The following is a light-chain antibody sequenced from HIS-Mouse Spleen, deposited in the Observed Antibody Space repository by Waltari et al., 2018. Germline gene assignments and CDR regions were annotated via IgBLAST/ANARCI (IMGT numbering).Light chain of an antibody. CDR3: RQGTHWSPNT. V-gene: IGKV2-30*02. J-gene: IGKJ4*01. CDR1: QSLVHNDANTY. CDR2: KVA. Sequence: DVVMTQSPLSLHVTLGQPASISCRSRQSLVHNDANTYLNWFQQRPGQSPRRLIYKVANRGSTGPARCSGSGSCTAFILNISRGEAEDVVVEYCRQGTHWSPNTFGGGTKLEIK.